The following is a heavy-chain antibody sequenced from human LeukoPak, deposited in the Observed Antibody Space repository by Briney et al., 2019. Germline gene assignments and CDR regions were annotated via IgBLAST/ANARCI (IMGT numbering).Heavy chain of an antibody. CDR2: LFHSGST. CDR1: GGSISSSSYY. Sequence: SETLSLTCTVSGGSISSSSYYWGWIRQPPGKGLEWTGSLFHSGSTYYNPSLKSRVTISVDTSKNQFSLKLSSVIAADTAVYYCARHSVAGTTFDYWGQGTLVTVSS. CDR3: ARHSVAGTTFDY. V-gene: IGHV4-39*01. D-gene: IGHD6-19*01. J-gene: IGHJ4*02.